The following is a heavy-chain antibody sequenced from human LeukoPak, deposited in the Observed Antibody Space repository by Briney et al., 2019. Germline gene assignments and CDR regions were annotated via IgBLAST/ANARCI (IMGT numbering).Heavy chain of an antibody. CDR3: ARTYDSPGYYSPDYYYMDV. V-gene: IGHV4-34*01. Sequence: PSETLSLTCAVYGGTFSGYYRSWIRQPPGKGLEWMGEINPSGSPNYNPSLKSRVTISVDTSKTQFSLKLSSMTAADTAVYYCARTYDSPGYYSPDYYYMDVWGKGTTVTISS. CDR2: INPSGSP. D-gene: IGHD3-22*01. J-gene: IGHJ6*03. CDR1: GGTFSGYY.